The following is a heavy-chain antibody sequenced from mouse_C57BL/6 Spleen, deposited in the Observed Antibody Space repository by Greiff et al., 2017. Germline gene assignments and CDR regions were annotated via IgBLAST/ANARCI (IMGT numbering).Heavy chain of an antibody. D-gene: IGHD1-1*01. Sequence: EVKLQESGPGLVKPSQSLSLTCSVTGYSITSGYYWNWIRQFPGNKLEWMGYISYDGSNNYNPSLKNRISITRDTSKNQFFLKLNSVTTEDTATYYGARDTTVVARYFDVWGTGTTVTVAS. V-gene: IGHV3-6*01. J-gene: IGHJ1*03. CDR3: ARDTTVVARYFDV. CDR2: ISYDGSN. CDR1: GYSITSGYY.